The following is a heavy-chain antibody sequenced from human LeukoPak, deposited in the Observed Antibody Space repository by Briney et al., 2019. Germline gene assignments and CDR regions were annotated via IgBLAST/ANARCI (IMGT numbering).Heavy chain of an antibody. CDR1: GFTFSSYW. J-gene: IGHJ4*02. CDR3: ASFADNYYGSGSYPDWYYFDY. CDR2: IKQDGSEK. Sequence: PGGSLRLSCAASGFTFSSYWMSWVRQAPGKGLEWVANIKQDGSEKYYVDSVKGRFTISRDNAKNSLYLQMNSLRAEDTAVYYCASFADNYYGSGSYPDWYYFDYWGQGTLVTVSS. V-gene: IGHV3-7*01. D-gene: IGHD3-10*01.